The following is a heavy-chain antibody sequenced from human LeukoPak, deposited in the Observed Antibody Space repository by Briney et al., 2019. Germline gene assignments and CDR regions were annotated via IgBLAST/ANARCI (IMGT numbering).Heavy chain of an antibody. J-gene: IGHJ5*02. V-gene: IGHV4-39*01. D-gene: IGHD3-10*01. CDR3: ASQWGDVLLWFRELLGWFDP. CDR1: GGSISSSSYY. CDR2: IYYSGST. Sequence: SETLSLTCTVSGGSISSSSYYWGWIRQPPGKGLEWIGSIYYSGSTYYNPSLKSRVTISVDTSKNQFSLKLSSVTAADTAVYYCASQWGDVLLWFRELLGWFDPWGQGTLVTVSS.